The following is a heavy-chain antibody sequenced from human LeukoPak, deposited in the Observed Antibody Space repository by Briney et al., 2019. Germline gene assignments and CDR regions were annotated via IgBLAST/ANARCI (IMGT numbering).Heavy chain of an antibody. V-gene: IGHV3-23*01. D-gene: IGHD6-13*01. CDR3: ASPPVAAGGNVYFQH. CDR1: GFTFSSYA. J-gene: IGHJ1*01. Sequence: PGGSLRLSCAASGFTFSSYAMSWVRQAPGKGLEWVSGISTSGGSTYYADSVKGRFTISRDNSKNTLYLQMNSLRAEDTAVYYCASPPVAAGGNVYFQHWGQGTLVTVPS. CDR2: ISTSGGST.